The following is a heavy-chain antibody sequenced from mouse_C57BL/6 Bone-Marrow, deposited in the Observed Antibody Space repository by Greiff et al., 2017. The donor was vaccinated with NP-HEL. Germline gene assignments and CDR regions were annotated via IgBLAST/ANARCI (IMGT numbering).Heavy chain of an antibody. D-gene: IGHD1-1*01. CDR2: ISDGGSYT. Sequence: VQLQQSGGGLVKPGGSLKLSCAASGFTFSSYAMSWVRQTPEKRLEWVATISDGGSYTYYPDNVKGRFTISRDNAKNNLYLQMSQLKSEDTAMYYCARLLLLYFDYWGQGTTLTVSS. CDR1: GFTFSSYA. V-gene: IGHV5-4*01. J-gene: IGHJ2*01. CDR3: ARLLLLYFDY.